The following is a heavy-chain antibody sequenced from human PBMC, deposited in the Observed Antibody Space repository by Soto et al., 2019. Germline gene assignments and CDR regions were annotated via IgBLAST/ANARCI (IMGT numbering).Heavy chain of an antibody. CDR2: IYSGGST. V-gene: IGHV3-66*01. CDR3: AREYGSGNSFFDY. D-gene: IGHD3-10*01. Sequence: EVQLVESGGGLVQPGESLRLSCAASGFTVSSNYMSWVRQAPGKGLEWGSVIYSGGSTYYADSVKGRFTISRDNSKNTLYLQMNSLRAEDTAVYYCAREYGSGNSFFDYWGQGTLVTVSS. CDR1: GFTVSSNY. J-gene: IGHJ4*02.